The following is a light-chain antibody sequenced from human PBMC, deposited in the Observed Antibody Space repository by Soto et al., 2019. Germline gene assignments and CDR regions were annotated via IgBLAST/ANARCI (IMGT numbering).Light chain of an antibody. CDR2: EGS. Sequence: QLVLTQPASVSGSPGQSITISCTGTSSDVGSYNLVSWYQQHPGKAPKLMIYEGSKRPSGVSNRFSGSKSGNTASLTISGLQAEDEADYYCCSYAGSSTWVFGGGTKPPS. J-gene: IGLJ2*01. CDR3: CSYAGSSTWV. V-gene: IGLV2-23*01. CDR1: SSDVGSYNL.